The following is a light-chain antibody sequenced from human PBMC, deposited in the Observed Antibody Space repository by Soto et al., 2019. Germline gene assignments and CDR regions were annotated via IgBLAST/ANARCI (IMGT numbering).Light chain of an antibody. CDR1: QTINRD. V-gene: IGKV1-39*01. J-gene: IGKJ1*01. CDR3: QHYNSYSEA. Sequence: IQMTQSPSSLSASVGDRVTITCRSRQTINRDLHWYQHRPGEAPNLLISRASSLQSGVPSRFSGSGFGTDFPLTISSLQPDDFATYYCQHYNSYSEAFGQGTKVDIK. CDR2: RAS.